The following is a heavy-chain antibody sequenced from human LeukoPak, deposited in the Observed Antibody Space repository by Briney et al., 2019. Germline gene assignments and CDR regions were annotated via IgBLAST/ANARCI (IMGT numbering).Heavy chain of an antibody. V-gene: IGHV6-1*01. J-gene: IGHJ4*02. CDR3: ARDRDDYGGYYFDY. CDR1: GDSVSSKNGA. Sequence: SQTLSLTCAISGDSVSSKNGAWNWIRQSPSGGLEWLGRIYYRSKWYNDYAVSVKSRITITPDTSKNQFSLQLNSVTPEDTAVYYCARDRDDYGGYYFDYWGQGTLVTVSS. D-gene: IGHD4-17*01. CDR2: IYYRSKWYN.